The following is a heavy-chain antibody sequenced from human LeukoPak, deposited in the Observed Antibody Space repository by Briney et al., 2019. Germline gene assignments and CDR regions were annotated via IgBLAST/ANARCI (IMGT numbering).Heavy chain of an antibody. CDR2: INPNSGGT. V-gene: IGHV1-2*02. D-gene: IGHD2-2*01. CDR1: GYTFTGYY. CDR3: AIAPYSSSTSCPNWFDP. Sequence: ASVKVSCKASGYTFTGYYMHWVRQAPGQGLEWMGWINPNSGGTNYAQKFQGRVTMTRDTSISTAYMELSRLRSDDTAVYYCAIAPYSSSTSCPNWFDPWGQGTLVTVSS. J-gene: IGHJ5*02.